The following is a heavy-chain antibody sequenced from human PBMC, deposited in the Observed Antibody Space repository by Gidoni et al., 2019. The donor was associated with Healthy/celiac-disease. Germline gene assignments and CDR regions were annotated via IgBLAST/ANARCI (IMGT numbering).Heavy chain of an antibody. CDR3: ARDREWELLGGAFDI. Sequence: QVQLVQSGAEVKKPGASVKVSCTASGYTFTGYYMHWVRQAPGQGLEWMGRINPNSGGTNYAQKFQGRVTMTRDTSISTAYMELSRLRSDDTAVYYCARDREWELLGGAFDIWGQGTMVTVSS. J-gene: IGHJ3*02. D-gene: IGHD1-26*01. CDR1: GYTFTGYY. CDR2: INPNSGGT. V-gene: IGHV1-2*06.